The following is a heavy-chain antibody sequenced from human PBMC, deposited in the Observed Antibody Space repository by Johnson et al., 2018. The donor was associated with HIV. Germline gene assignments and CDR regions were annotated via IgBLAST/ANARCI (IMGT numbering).Heavy chain of an antibody. D-gene: IGHD6-6*01. CDR2: ISYDGSNK. J-gene: IGHJ3*02. Sequence: QVQLVESGGGVVQPGRSLRLSCVASGFTLGSFGMHWVRQAPGKGLEWVAVISYDGSNKYYADSVKGRFTISRDNSKNTLYLQMDSLRVEDTAVYYCASTRLGAFDIWGQGTMVTVSS. V-gene: IGHV3-30*03. CDR1: GFTLGSFG. CDR3: ASTRLGAFDI.